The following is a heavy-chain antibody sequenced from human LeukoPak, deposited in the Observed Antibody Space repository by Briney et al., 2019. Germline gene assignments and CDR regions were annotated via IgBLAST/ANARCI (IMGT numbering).Heavy chain of an antibody. CDR2: INHSGST. Sequence: SQTLSLTCAVSGGSISSGGYSWSWIRQPPGKGLEWIGYINHSGSTYYNPSLKSRVTMSVDRSKNQFSLKLSSVTAADTAVYYCARCPYYYDSSGYYYFDLWGRGTLVTVSS. D-gene: IGHD3-22*01. V-gene: IGHV4-30-2*01. J-gene: IGHJ2*01. CDR1: GGSISSGGYS. CDR3: ARCPYYYDSSGYYYFDL.